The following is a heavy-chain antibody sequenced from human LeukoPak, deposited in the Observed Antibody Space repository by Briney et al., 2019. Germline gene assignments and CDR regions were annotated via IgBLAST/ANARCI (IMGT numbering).Heavy chain of an antibody. Sequence: SETLSLTCAVYGGSFSDYYWSWIRQPPGKGLEWIGEINHSGSTNYNPSLKSRVIISVDGTKNQFSLKLSSVTAADTAVYYCARGSYDSSGYYYFDWGQGTLVTVSS. V-gene: IGHV4-34*01. D-gene: IGHD3-22*01. CDR1: GGSFSDYY. CDR2: INHSGST. J-gene: IGHJ4*02. CDR3: ARGSYDSSGYYYFD.